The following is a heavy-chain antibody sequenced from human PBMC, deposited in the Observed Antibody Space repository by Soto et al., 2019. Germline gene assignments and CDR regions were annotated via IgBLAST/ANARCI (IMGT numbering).Heavy chain of an antibody. CDR2: INPNSGGT. CDR3: ARRDIVVVPAATYYYYYGMDV. CDR1: GYTFTGYY. D-gene: IGHD2-2*01. J-gene: IGHJ6*02. V-gene: IGHV1-2*02. Sequence: ASVKVSCTASGYTFTGYYMHWVRQAPGQGLEWMGWINPNSGGTNYAQKFQGRVTMTRDTSISTAYMELSRLRSDDTAVYYCARRDIVVVPAATYYYYYGMDVWGQGTTVTVSS.